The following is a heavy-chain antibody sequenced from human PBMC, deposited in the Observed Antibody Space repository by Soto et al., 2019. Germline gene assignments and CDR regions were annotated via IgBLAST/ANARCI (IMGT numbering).Heavy chain of an antibody. Sequence: SETLSLTCSVSGASISTDNYFWGWIRQPPGKGLEWIGNIYYKGTTNYNPSLKSRVTISVDTSKNQFSLKLSSVTAADTAVYYCARDEYYGSGSYFYWGQGTLVTVSS. V-gene: IGHV4-61*01. D-gene: IGHD3-10*01. J-gene: IGHJ4*02. CDR1: GASISTDNYF. CDR2: IYYKGTT. CDR3: ARDEYYGSGSYFY.